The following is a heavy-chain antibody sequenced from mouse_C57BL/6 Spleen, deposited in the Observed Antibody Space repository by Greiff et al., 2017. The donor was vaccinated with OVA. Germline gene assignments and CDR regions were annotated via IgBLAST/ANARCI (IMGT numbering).Heavy chain of an antibody. CDR3: ARGVYSNYLYAMDY. J-gene: IGHJ4*01. Sequence: QVQLQQSGPELVKPGASVKISCKASGYAFGSSWMNWVKQRPGKGLEWIGRIYPGDGDTNYNGKFKGKATLTADKSSSTAYMQLSSLTSEDSAVYFCARGVYSNYLYAMDYWGQGTSVTVSS. D-gene: IGHD2-5*01. V-gene: IGHV1-82*01. CDR2: IYPGDGDT. CDR1: GYAFGSSW.